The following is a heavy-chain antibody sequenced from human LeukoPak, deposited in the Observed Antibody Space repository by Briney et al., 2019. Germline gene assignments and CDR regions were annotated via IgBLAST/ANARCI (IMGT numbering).Heavy chain of an antibody. D-gene: IGHD4-17*01. CDR3: ATDPPEPRRTVTPHSYGMDV. CDR2: FDPEDGET. CDR1: GYTLTELS. J-gene: IGHJ6*02. V-gene: IGHV1-24*01. Sequence: ASVKVSCKVSGYTLTELSMHWVRQAPGKGLERMGGFDPEDGETIYAQKFQGRVTMTEDTSTDTAYMELSSLRSEDTAVYYCATDPPEPRRTVTPHSYGMDVWGQGTTVTVSS.